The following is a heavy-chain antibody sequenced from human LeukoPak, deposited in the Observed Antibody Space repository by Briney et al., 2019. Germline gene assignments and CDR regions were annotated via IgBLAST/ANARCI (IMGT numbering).Heavy chain of an antibody. J-gene: IGHJ4*02. CDR2: INKDGSEI. V-gene: IGHV3-7*01. CDR3: ATYTQHFGAPGGADY. D-gene: IGHD2-8*02. CDR1: GFTLSDYW. Sequence: PGGSLRFSCAVSGFTLSDYWMRWVRQAPGKGLEWVAAINKDGSEIQYVNSVKGRFTISRDNARNSVYLQMTSLGAEDTAVYYCATYTQHFGAPGGADYWGLGTLVTVSS.